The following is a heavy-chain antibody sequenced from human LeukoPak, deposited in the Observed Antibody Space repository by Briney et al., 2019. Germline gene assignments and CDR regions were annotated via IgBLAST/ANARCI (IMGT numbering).Heavy chain of an antibody. D-gene: IGHD1-26*01. Sequence: ASVKVSCKASGYTFTSYDINWVRQAPGQGLEWMGWSNPNSGGTKYAQKFQGRVTMTREMSISTAYMELSRLRSDDTAVYYCARGLRSGSYLEAEYWGQGPLVTVSS. V-gene: IGHV1-2*02. CDR2: SNPNSGGT. CDR3: ARGLRSGSYLEAEY. CDR1: GYTFTSYD. J-gene: IGHJ4*02.